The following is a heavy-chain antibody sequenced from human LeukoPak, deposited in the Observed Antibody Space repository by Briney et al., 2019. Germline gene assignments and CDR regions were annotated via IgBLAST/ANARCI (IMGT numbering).Heavy chain of an antibody. Sequence: SETLSLTCAVSGYSISSGYYWGWIRQPPGKGLEWIGSIYHSGSTYYNPSLKSRVTISVDTSKNQFSLKLSSVTAADTAVYYCARTRDGYKFGGYYYYYMDVRGKGTTVTVSS. V-gene: IGHV4-38-2*01. J-gene: IGHJ6*03. D-gene: IGHD5-24*01. CDR2: IYHSGST. CDR1: GYSISSGYY. CDR3: ARTRDGYKFGGYYYYYMDV.